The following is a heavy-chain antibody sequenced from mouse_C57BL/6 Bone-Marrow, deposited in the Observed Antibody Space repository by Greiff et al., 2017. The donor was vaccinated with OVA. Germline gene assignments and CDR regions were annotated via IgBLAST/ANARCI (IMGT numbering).Heavy chain of an antibody. CDR2: INPNNGGT. CDR3: ASYGTYYAMDY. V-gene: IGHV1-18*01. J-gene: IGHJ4*01. Sequence: VQLQQSGPELVKPGASVKIPCKASGYTFPDYNMDWVKQSHGKSLEWIGDINPNNGGTISNQKFKGKATLTVDKSSSTAYMELRSLTSEDTAVYYCASYGTYYAMDYWGQGTSVTVSS. D-gene: IGHD2-1*01. CDR1: GYTFPDYN.